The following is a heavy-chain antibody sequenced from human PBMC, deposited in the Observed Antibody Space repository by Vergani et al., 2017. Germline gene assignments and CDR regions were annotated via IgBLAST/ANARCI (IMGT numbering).Heavy chain of an antibody. Sequence: EVQLLESGGGLVQPGGSLRLSCAASGFTFSSYAMHWVRQAPGKGLEWVSLISWDGGSTYYADSVKGRFTISRDNSKNSLYLQMNSLRTEDTALYYCAKDAMRDGYNSWGVDYWGQGTLVTVSS. J-gene: IGHJ4*02. CDR2: ISWDGGST. V-gene: IGHV3-43*01. CDR1: GFTFSSYA. D-gene: IGHD5-24*01. CDR3: AKDAMRDGYNSWGVDY.